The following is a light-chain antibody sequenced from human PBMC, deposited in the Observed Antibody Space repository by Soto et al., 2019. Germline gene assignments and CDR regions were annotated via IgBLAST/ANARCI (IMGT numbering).Light chain of an antibody. CDR1: QSISSY. J-gene: IGKJ4*01. Sequence: DIQMTQSPSKLYPSVGDRRTITCRASQSISSYLNWYQQKPGKAPKLLIYAASSLQSGVPSRFSGSGSGTDFTLTISSLQPEDFATYYCKQNYSTPLTLGGGTQLDIK. CDR2: AAS. CDR3: KQNYSTPLT. V-gene: IGKV1-39*01.